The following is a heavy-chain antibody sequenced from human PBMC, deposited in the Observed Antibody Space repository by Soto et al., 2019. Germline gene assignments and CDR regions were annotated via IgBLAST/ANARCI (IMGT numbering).Heavy chain of an antibody. CDR2: ISSSSSYI. D-gene: IGHD6-19*01. J-gene: IGHJ6*02. CDR1: GFTFSSYS. CDR3: ARDQSVAGPGGYYYYGMDV. V-gene: IGHV3-21*01. Sequence: EVQLVESGGGLVKPGGSLSLSCAASGFTFSSYSMNWVRQAPGKGLEWVSSISSSSSYIYYADSVKGRFTISIDNAKNSLYLQMNSLRAEDTAVYYCARDQSVAGPGGYYYYGMDVWGQGTTVTVSS.